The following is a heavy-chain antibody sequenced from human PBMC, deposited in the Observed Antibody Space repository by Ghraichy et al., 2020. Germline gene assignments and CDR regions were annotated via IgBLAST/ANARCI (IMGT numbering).Heavy chain of an antibody. V-gene: IGHV4-59*01. Sequence: SETLSLTCTVSGGSISGYYWSWIRQPPGKGLEWIGYIYYSGSTYYNPSLKCRVTISVDTSKNQFSLKLSSVTTADTAVYYCARYSSGEYYFDYWGQGTLVTVSS. J-gene: IGHJ4*02. D-gene: IGHD6-19*01. CDR3: ARYSSGEYYFDY. CDR2: IYYSGST. CDR1: GGSISGYY.